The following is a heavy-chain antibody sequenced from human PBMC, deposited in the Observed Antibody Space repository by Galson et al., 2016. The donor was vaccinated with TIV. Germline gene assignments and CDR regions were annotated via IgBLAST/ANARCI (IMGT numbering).Heavy chain of an antibody. CDR2: ITPLFGTT. Sequence: SCKAPGGTFSSFVFNWVRQAPGQGLEWMGGITPLFGTTNYAQKFQGRVTITADESTSTVYMELSSLRSEDTAVYYCAKDRNTAFDTYSYYYGMDVWGQGTTVTVSS. D-gene: IGHD5-18*01. V-gene: IGHV1-69*01. CDR3: AKDRNTAFDTYSYYYGMDV. CDR1: GGTFSSFV. J-gene: IGHJ6*02.